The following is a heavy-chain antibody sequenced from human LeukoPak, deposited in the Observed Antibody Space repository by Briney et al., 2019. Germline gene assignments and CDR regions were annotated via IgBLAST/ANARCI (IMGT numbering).Heavy chain of an antibody. D-gene: IGHD4-17*01. V-gene: IGHV3-23*01. J-gene: IGHJ4*02. CDR2: ISDSDGRT. Sequence: GWSLRLSCAASGFTFSSYAMSWVRQAPGKGLEWVSTISDSDGRTYYADSVKGRFTISRDNSKNTLYLQMNSLTAEDTAVYYCAKDLISPYTMTTYYFDCWGQGTLVTVSS. CDR3: AKDLISPYTMTTYYFDC. CDR1: GFTFSSYA.